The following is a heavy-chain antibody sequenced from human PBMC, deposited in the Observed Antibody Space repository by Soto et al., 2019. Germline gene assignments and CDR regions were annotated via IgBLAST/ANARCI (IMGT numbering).Heavy chain of an antibody. J-gene: IGHJ4*02. D-gene: IGHD4-4*01. CDR3: ARDRLQGFDY. V-gene: IGHV3-30-3*01. Sequence: GSLRLSCAASGFTFSSYAMHWVRQAPGKGLEWVAVISYDGSNKYYADSVKGRFTISRDNSKNTLYLQMNSLRAEDTAVYYCARDRLQGFDYWGQGTLVTVSS. CDR1: GFTFSSYA. CDR2: ISYDGSNK.